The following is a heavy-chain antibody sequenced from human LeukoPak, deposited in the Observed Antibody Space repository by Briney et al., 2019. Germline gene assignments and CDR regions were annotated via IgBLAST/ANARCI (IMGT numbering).Heavy chain of an antibody. CDR2: ISGSGGST. Sequence: EGSLRLSCAASGFTFSNYAMTWVRQVPGKGLEWVSSISGSGGSTYYADSVKGRFTISRDKSRNTLYLQMNSLTAEDTAVYYCATTLNWYFDYWGQGTLVTVSS. J-gene: IGHJ4*02. V-gene: IGHV3-23*01. CDR3: ATTLNWYFDY. CDR1: GFTFSNYA.